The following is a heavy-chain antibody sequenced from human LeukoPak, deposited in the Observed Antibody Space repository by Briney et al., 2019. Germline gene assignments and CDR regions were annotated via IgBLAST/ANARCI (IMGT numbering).Heavy chain of an antibody. D-gene: IGHD5-18*01. CDR1: GYTFTGYY. V-gene: IGHV1-2*02. J-gene: IGHJ4*02. Sequence: ASVTVSCKASGYTFTGYYMHWVRQAPGQGLEWMGWINPNSGGTNYAQKFQGRVTMTRDTSISTAYMELSRLRSDDTAVYYCARDRLGGYRHWGQGTLVTVSS. CDR2: INPNSGGT. CDR3: ARDRLGGYRH.